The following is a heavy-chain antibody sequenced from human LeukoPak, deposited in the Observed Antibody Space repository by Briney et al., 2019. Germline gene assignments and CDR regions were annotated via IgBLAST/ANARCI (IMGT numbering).Heavy chain of an antibody. D-gene: IGHD1/OR15-1a*01. J-gene: IGHJ3*02. CDR3: AKSSQNMDI. V-gene: IGHV3-30*04. Sequence: GGSLRLSCAASGFTFSSYAMHWVRQAPGKGLEWVAVISYDGSNKYYADSVKGRFTISRDNSKNTLYLQMNSLRAEDTAVYYCAKSSQNMDIWGQGTMVTVSS. CDR1: GFTFSSYA. CDR2: ISYDGSNK.